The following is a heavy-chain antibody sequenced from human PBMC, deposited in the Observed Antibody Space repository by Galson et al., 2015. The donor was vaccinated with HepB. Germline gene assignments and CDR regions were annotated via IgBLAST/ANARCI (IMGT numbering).Heavy chain of an antibody. D-gene: IGHD3-10*01. J-gene: IGHJ4*02. CDR3: ARGNYTSGSPI. Sequence: SLRLSCAASGFTFSSYNMMWVRQAPGKGLEWLSFISPSRSAISYVGSVRGRFTISRDNAESSLYLQMNSLRDEDTAVYYCARGNYTSGSPIWGQGTLVTVSS. CDR1: GFTFSSYN. CDR2: ISPSRSAI. V-gene: IGHV3-48*02.